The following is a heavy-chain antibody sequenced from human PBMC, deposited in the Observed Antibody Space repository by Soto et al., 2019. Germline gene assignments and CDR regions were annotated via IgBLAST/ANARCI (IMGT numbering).Heavy chain of an antibody. V-gene: IGHV4-31*03. CDR1: GGSISSGGYY. Sequence: SETLSLTCTVSGGSISSGGYYWSWIRQHPGKGLEWIGYIYYSGSTYYNPSLKSRVTISVDTSKNQFSLKLSSVTAADTAVYYCARGNGGNLGGNWFDPWGQGTLVTVSS. J-gene: IGHJ5*02. CDR2: IYYSGST. D-gene: IGHD2-15*01. CDR3: ARGNGGNLGGNWFDP.